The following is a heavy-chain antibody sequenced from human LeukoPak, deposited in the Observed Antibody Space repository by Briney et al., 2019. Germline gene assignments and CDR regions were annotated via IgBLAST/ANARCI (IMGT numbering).Heavy chain of an antibody. CDR2: IYPGDSDT. CDR1: GYSFTSYW. J-gene: IGHJ5*02. Sequence: GASLKISCKASGYSFTSYWIGWVRQMAGKGLELMGIIYPGDSDTRYNPSFQGQVTISADKSISTAYLQWSSLKASDTAMYYCARLIAAAGRRNWFDPWGQGTLVTVSS. CDR3: ARLIAAAGRRNWFDP. D-gene: IGHD6-13*01. V-gene: IGHV5-51*01.